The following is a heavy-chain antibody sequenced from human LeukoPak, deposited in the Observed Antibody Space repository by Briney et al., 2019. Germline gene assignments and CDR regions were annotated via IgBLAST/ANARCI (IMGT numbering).Heavy chain of an antibody. V-gene: IGHV3-48*03. J-gene: IGHJ4*02. CDR2: IDSSTETS. Sequence: PGGSLRLSCTASGFTFSIYEMTWVRQVPGKGLEWASYIDSSTETSYYMDSVKGRFTISRDNAKNSLYLHMNSLRAENTAIYYCASDADVGIYLDYWGQGTLVTVSS. CDR1: GFTFSIYE. CDR3: ASDADVGIYLDY. D-gene: IGHD1-14*01.